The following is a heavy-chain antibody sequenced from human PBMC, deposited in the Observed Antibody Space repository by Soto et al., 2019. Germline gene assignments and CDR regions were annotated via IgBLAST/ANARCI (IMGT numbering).Heavy chain of an antibody. V-gene: IGHV3-53*01. CDR1: GFTVSSNY. CDR2: IYSGGST. CDR3: SSPSEYSGYDYGY. D-gene: IGHD5-12*01. J-gene: IGHJ4*02. Sequence: PGGSLRLSCAASGFTVSSNYMSWVRQAPGKGLEWDSVIYSGGSTYYADSVKGRFTISRDNSKNSLYLQMNSLRAEDTAVYYCSSPSEYSGYDYGYWGQGTLVTVSS.